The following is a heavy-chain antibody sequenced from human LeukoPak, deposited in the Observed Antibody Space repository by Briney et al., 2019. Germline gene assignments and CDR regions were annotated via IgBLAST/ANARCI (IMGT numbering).Heavy chain of an antibody. V-gene: IGHV1-8*01. CDR2: MNPNSGNT. CDR1: GYTFTSYD. Sequence: ASVKVSCKASGYTFTSYDINWVRQATGQGLEWMGWMNPNSGNTGSAQRFQGRVTMTRNTSISTAYMELSSLRSEDAAVYYCARALRVGRYSADYWGQGTLVTVSS. CDR3: ARALRVGRYSADY. D-gene: IGHD2-15*01. J-gene: IGHJ4*02.